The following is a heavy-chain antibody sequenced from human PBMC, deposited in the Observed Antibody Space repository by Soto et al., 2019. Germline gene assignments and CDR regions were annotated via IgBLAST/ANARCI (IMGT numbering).Heavy chain of an antibody. D-gene: IGHD6-13*01. CDR2: TYYGASS. J-gene: IGHJ4*02. CDR1: GYSISSGYY. CDR3: VRVAGSASWYETDS. V-gene: IGHV4-38-2*01. Sequence: SETLSLTCAVSGYSISSGYYWGWIRQPPGKGLEWLGTTYYGASSYYNPSLRSRITILLDASTNQLSLKLSSVTAADTAVYFCVRVAGSASWYETDSWGQGILVTVSS.